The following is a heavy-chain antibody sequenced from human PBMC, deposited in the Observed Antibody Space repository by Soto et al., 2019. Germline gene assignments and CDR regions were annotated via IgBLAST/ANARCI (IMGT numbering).Heavy chain of an antibody. CDR3: VREEQRSWYNHKQFDA. J-gene: IGHJ1*01. CDR1: GFTFSRYE. V-gene: IGHV3-48*03. CDR2: ITGTSSTI. D-gene: IGHD6-13*01. Sequence: EAQLMESGGGLVQPGGSLRLSCVASGFTFSRYEMNWVRQAPGKGLEWVSYITGTSSTIYYADSVKGRFTISRDNAKNSLYLQMNSLRAEDTGVYYCVREEQRSWYNHKQFDAWGQGPLVTVSS.